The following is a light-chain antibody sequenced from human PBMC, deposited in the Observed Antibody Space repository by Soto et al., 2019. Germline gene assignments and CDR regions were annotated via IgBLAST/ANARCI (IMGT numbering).Light chain of an antibody. Sequence: QSVLTQPASVSGSPGQSITISCTGTSSDVGSYNLVSWYQQHPGKAPNLMIYEGSKRPSGVSNRFSGSKSGNTASLTISGLQAEDEADYSCCPYASISSYVFGHGTKVTVL. CDR2: EGS. J-gene: IGLJ1*01. V-gene: IGLV2-23*01. CDR1: SSDVGSYNL. CDR3: CPYASISSYV.